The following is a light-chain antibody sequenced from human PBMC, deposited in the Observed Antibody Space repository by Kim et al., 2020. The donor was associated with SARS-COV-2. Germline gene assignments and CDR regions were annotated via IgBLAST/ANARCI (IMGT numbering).Light chain of an antibody. J-gene: IGKJ4*01. Sequence: SPGERAPLSCGASQSVSSYLAWYQQKPGQAPRLLIYDASNRATGIPARFSGSGSGTDFTLTISSLEPEDFAVYYCQQRSNWLTFGGGTKVDIK. CDR3: QQRSNWLT. CDR1: QSVSSY. V-gene: IGKV3-11*01. CDR2: DAS.